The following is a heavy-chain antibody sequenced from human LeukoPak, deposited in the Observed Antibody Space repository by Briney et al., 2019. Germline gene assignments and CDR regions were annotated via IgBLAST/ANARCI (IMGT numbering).Heavy chain of an antibody. CDR3: AREGVIGDGYNFFDY. Sequence: ASVKVSCKASGYTFTGYYMHWVRQAPGQGLEWMGRINPNSGGTNYAQKFQGRVTMTRDTSISTAYMELSRLRSDDTALYYCAREGVIGDGYNFFDYWGQGTLVTVSS. J-gene: IGHJ4*02. CDR2: INPNSGGT. V-gene: IGHV1-2*06. D-gene: IGHD5-24*01. CDR1: GYTFTGYY.